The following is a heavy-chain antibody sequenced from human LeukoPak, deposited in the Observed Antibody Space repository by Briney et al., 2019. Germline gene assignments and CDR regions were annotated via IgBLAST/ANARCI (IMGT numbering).Heavy chain of an antibody. Sequence: SETLSLTCTVSGGSISSYYWSWIRQPPGKGLEWIGYIHYTGNTDYNPSLTSRVTMSVDTSKNQFSLMLTSVTAADTAVYYCARGYGSGSYNNFNQWGQGLLVAASS. CDR3: ARGYGSGSYNNFNQ. J-gene: IGHJ4*02. V-gene: IGHV4-59*01. D-gene: IGHD3-10*01. CDR1: GGSISSYY. CDR2: IHYTGNT.